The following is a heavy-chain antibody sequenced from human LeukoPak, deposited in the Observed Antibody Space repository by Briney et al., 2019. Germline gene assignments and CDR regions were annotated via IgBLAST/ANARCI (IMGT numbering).Heavy chain of an antibody. V-gene: IGHV1-69*05. CDR3: ARDSPYNWNDYFDY. CDR2: IIPIFGTA. D-gene: IGHD1-20*01. J-gene: IGHJ4*02. Sequence: GASVKVSCKASGATFSSYAISWVRQAPGQGLEWMGGIIPIFGTANYAQKFQGRVTITTDESTSTAYMELSSLRSDDTAVYYCARDSPYNWNDYFDYWGQGTLVTVSS. CDR1: GATFSSYA.